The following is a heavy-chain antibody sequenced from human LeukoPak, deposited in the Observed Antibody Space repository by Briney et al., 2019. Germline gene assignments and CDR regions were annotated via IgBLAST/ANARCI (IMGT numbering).Heavy chain of an antibody. CDR3: ASGSYYFDY. D-gene: IGHD1-26*01. CDR2: IYYSGST. J-gene: IGHJ4*02. Sequence: SEPLSLTCTVSGGSIRSYYWSWIRQPPGKGLEWIGYIYYSGSTKYNPSLKSRATISVDTSKNQFSLKLNSVTAADTAVYYCASGSYYFDYWGQGTLVTDSS. CDR1: GGSIRSYY. V-gene: IGHV4-59*08.